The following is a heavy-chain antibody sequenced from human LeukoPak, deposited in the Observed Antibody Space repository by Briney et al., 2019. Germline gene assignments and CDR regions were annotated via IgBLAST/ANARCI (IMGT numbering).Heavy chain of an antibody. CDR2: IWDPDIS. Sequence: SDPLSHIYTVSCGSHRSYFLRWLRQPPRKGLDWIGYIWDPDISDYNPSLKSRVTISLATCKTHFPLRMRSVTAADKALYFCARGLVLATDDAFDIWGQGTLVTVSS. D-gene: IGHD5-12*01. CDR1: CGSHRSYF. V-gene: IGHV4-59*07. J-gene: IGHJ3*02. CDR3: ARGLVLATDDAFDI.